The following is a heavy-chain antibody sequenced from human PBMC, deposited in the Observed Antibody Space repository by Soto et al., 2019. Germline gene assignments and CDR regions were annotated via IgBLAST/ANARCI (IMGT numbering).Heavy chain of an antibody. CDR1: GYTFTSYA. D-gene: IGHD2-15*01. V-gene: IGHV1-3*01. CDR2: INAGNGNT. CDR3: ARALVSGYCSGGSCSPWAFDI. J-gene: IGHJ3*02. Sequence: ASVKVSCKASGYTFTSYAMHWVRQAPGQRLEWMGWINAGNGNTKYSQKFQGRVTITRDTSASTAYMELSSLRSEDTAVYYCARALVSGYCSGGSCSPWAFDIWGQGTMVTVSS.